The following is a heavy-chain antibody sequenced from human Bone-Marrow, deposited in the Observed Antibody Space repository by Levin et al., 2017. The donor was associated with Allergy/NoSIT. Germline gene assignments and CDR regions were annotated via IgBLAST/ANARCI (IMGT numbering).Heavy chain of an antibody. CDR1: GFTFSSYG. CDR2: ISYDGSNK. J-gene: IGHJ1*01. Sequence: GGSLRLSCAASGFTFSSYGMHWVRQAPGKGLEWVAVISYDGSNKYYADSVKGRFTISRDNSKNTLYLQMNSLRAEDTAVYYCAKDFLRGSGWYPLLYFQHWGQGTLVTVSS. V-gene: IGHV3-30*18. D-gene: IGHD6-19*01. CDR3: AKDFLRGSGWYPLLYFQH.